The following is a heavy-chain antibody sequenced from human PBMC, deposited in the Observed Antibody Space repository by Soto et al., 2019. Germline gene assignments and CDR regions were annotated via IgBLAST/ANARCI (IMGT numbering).Heavy chain of an antibody. CDR2: IYSGGST. Sequence: PGGSLRLSCATSGFTVSSNYMSWVRQAPGKGLEWVSVIYSGGSTYYADSVKGRFTISRHNSKNTLYLQMNSLRAEDTAVYYCAREGTAPRSNWFDPWGQGTLVTVSS. V-gene: IGHV3-53*01. J-gene: IGHJ5*02. D-gene: IGHD5-18*01. CDR1: GFTVSSNY. CDR3: AREGTAPRSNWFDP.